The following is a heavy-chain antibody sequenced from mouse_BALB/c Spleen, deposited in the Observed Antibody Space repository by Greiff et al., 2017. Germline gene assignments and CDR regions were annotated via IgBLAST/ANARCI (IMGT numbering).Heavy chain of an antibody. CDR3: AREGFITTVAMDY. Sequence: EVNLVESGGGLVQPGGSLRLSCATSGFTFTDYYMSWVRQPPGKALEWLGFIRNKANGYTTEYSASVKGRFTISRDNSQSILYLQMNTLRAEDSATYYCAREGFITTVAMDYWGQGTSVTVSS. CDR1: GFTFTDYY. V-gene: IGHV7-3*02. CDR2: IRNKANGYTT. D-gene: IGHD1-2*01. J-gene: IGHJ4*01.